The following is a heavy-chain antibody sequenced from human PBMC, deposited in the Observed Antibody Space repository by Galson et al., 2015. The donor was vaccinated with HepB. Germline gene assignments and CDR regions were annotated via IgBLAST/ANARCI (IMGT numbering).Heavy chain of an antibody. CDR3: AKDRAAAGTPPDH. CDR1: GFTFDNYA. J-gene: IGHJ5*02. D-gene: IGHD6-13*01. CDR2: IGGSGFSP. V-gene: IGHV3-23*01. Sequence: SLRLSCAASGFTFDNYAMSWVRQAPGKGLEWVSAIGGSGFSPYYSESLKGRVNISRDNSKNTLYLQMNSLRVEDTAGYYCAKDRAAAGTPPDHWGQGTLVTVSS.